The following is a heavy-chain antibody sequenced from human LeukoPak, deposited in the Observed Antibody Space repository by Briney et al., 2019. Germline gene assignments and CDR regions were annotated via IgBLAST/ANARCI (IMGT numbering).Heavy chain of an antibody. CDR1: GFTFSSYS. CDR3: ASSVRLVNFDY. J-gene: IGHJ4*02. CDR2: ISSSSSYI. V-gene: IGHV3-21*01. Sequence: GGSLRLSCAASGFTFSSYSMNWDRQAPGKGLEWVSSISSSSSYIYYADSVKGRFTISRDNAKNSLYLQMNSLRAEDTAVYYCASSVRLVNFDYWGQGTLVTVSS. D-gene: IGHD2-21*01.